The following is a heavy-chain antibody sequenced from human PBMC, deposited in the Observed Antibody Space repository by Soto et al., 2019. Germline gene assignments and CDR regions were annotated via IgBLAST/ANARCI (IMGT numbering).Heavy chain of an antibody. Sequence: SETLSLTCTVSGGFIISSSYYWVWIRQPPGKGLEWIGIIYYSGSTYYNPSLKSRVTISVDTSKNQFSLKLSSVTAADTAVYYCARHTPAISISDHWGQGTLVTVSS. CDR1: GGFIISSSYY. V-gene: IGHV4-39*01. J-gene: IGHJ4*02. D-gene: IGHD2-15*01. CDR3: ARHTPAISISDH. CDR2: IYYSGST.